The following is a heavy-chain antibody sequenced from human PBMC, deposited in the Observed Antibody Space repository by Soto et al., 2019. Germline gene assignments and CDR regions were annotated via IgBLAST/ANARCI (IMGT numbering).Heavy chain of an antibody. CDR1: GSTFDGNAFA. J-gene: IGHJ6*01. CDR3: ALSTVETAQLRSHIHIEX. D-gene: IGHD2-15*01. V-gene: IGHV3-9*01. CDR2: LSWDRVTV. Sequence: GGTLRLSCAASGSTFDGNAFAMHWVRQAPGKGLEVVSGLSWDRVTVGYADSVQCRFTVSRYHSKNSLDLQMDSLRPGDTALYYCALSTVETAQLRSHIHIEXWGQGTTVTVSX.